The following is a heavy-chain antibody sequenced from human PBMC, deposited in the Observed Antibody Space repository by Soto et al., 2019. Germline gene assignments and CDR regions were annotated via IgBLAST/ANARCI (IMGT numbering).Heavy chain of an antibody. V-gene: IGHV4-59*08. CDR3: ARGEDYYDSSGYSYFQH. Sequence: SSETLSLTCTVSGGSISSYYWSWIRQPPGKGLEWIGYIYYSGSTNYNPSLKSRVTISVDTSKNQFSLKLSSVTAADTAVYYCARGEDYYDSSGYSYFQHWGQGTLVTVSS. CDR2: IYYSGST. D-gene: IGHD3-22*01. CDR1: GGSISSYY. J-gene: IGHJ1*01.